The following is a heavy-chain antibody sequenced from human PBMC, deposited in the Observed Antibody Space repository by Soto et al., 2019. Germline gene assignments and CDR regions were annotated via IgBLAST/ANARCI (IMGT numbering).Heavy chain of an antibody. Sequence: GGSLRLSCAASGFTFSSYAMSWVRQAPGKGLEWVSAISGSGGSTYHADSVKGRFTISRDNSKNTLYLQMNSLRAEDTAVYYCAKGWELLWFGELTHFDYWGQGTLVTVSS. V-gene: IGHV3-23*01. D-gene: IGHD3-10*01. J-gene: IGHJ4*02. CDR1: GFTFSSYA. CDR3: AKGWELLWFGELTHFDY. CDR2: ISGSGGST.